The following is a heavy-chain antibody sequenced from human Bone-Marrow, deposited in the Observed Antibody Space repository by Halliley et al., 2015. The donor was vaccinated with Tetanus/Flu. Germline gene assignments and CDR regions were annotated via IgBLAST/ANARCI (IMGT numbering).Heavy chain of an antibody. Sequence: AYGGATKIAASLRGRFTISRDDSTGIAYLHVNSLRTEDTAVYYCARVADIETFLESNWFDPWGQGTLVTVSS. V-gene: IGHV3-49*02. J-gene: IGHJ5*02. CDR2: AYGGAT. CDR3: ARVADIETFLESNWFDP. D-gene: IGHD1-1*01.